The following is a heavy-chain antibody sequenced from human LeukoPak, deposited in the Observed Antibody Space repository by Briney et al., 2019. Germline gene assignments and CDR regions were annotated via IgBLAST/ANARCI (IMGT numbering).Heavy chain of an antibody. V-gene: IGHV4-30-4*01. CDR1: GGSISSGDYY. CDR2: IYYSGST. J-gene: IGHJ6*03. CDR3: ARSDYSTMDV. Sequence: SETLSLTCTVSGGSISSGDYYWRWIRQPPGKGLEWIGYIYYSGSTYYNPSLKSRVTISLDTSKNQFSLKLSSVTAADTAVYYCARSDYSTMDVWGKGTTVTVSS.